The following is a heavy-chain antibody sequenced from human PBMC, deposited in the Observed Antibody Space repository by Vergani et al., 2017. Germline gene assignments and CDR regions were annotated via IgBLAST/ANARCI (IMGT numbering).Heavy chain of an antibody. J-gene: IGHJ5*02. CDR2: IYYSGST. CDR1: GASIRSSNYY. V-gene: IGHV4-39*01. D-gene: IGHD6-19*01. Sequence: QLQLQESGPGLVKPSATLSLTCSVSGASIRSSNYYWGWIRQPPGKGLEWIASIYYSGSTYYNPSLKSRVTRSVDTSKNQFSLKLCSVTAADTAVYFCAKHSTVECLVKLGWSDPWGQGILVTVSS. CDR3: AKHSTVECLVKLGWSDP.